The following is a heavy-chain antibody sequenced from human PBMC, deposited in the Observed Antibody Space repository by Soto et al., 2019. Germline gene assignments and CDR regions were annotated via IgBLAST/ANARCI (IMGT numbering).Heavy chain of an antibody. CDR3: ARLSRXGSSSWVFYYYYYGMDV. CDR2: IDPSDSYT. D-gene: IGHD6-13*01. J-gene: IGHJ6*01. Sequence: PGHSLKISCKGSGYSFTSYWISWVRQMPGKGLEWMGRIDPSDSYTNYSPSFQGHVTISADKSISTAYLQWSSLKASDTAMYYCARLSRXGSSSWVFYYYYYGMDVWGQGTTVTVSS. CDR1: GYSFTSYW. V-gene: IGHV5-10-1*01.